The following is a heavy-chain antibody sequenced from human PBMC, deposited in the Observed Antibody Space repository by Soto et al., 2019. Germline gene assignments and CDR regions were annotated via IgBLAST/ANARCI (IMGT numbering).Heavy chain of an antibody. CDR2: IYYSGST. CDR3: ERGRDGYNLVGDFDY. V-gene: IGHV4-59*01. D-gene: IGHD5-12*01. CDR1: SGSISSYY. Sequence: ERLSRTGPVSSGSISSYYWSWIRQPAGKGLEWIGYIYYSGSTSYNPSLKSLVTISVDTSKNQFSLNLSYVTAADTAVYYCERGRDGYNLVGDFDYWGQGTLVTVYS. J-gene: IGHJ4*02.